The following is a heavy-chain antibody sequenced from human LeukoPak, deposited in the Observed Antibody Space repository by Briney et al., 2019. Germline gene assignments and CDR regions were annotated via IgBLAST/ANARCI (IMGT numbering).Heavy chain of an antibody. CDR2: IWYDGSTK. CDR1: GFNFSNYA. J-gene: IGHJ4*02. D-gene: IGHD3-10*01. CDR3: ARDSGFGELVTYYFDY. Sequence: GRSLRLSCAASGFNFSNYAMHWVRQVPGKGLEWVAVIWYDGSTKFYANYVKGRFTVSRDNSKNTLYLRMNILRPEDTAIYYCARDSGFGELVTYYFDYWGQGTLVTVSS. V-gene: IGHV3-33*01.